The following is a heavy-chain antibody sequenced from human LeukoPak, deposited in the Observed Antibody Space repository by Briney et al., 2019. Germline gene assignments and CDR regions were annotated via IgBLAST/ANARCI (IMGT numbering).Heavy chain of an antibody. CDR1: GYTFTSYD. Sequence: GASVKVSCKASGYTFTSYDINWVRQATGQGLEWMGWMNPNSGNTGYAQKFQGRVTMTRNTSLSTASTELSSLRSEDTAVYYCARGTVIAAAGTKSDAFDIWGQGTMVTVSS. J-gene: IGHJ3*02. CDR3: ARGTVIAAAGTKSDAFDI. V-gene: IGHV1-8*01. CDR2: MNPNSGNT. D-gene: IGHD6-13*01.